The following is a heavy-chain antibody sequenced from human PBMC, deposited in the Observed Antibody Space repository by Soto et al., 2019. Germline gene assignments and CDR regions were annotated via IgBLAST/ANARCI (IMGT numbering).Heavy chain of an antibody. J-gene: IGHJ3*02. CDR3: TRDRPGITVFDGFDI. D-gene: IGHD1-20*01. CDR1: GFTFSRYV. V-gene: IGHV3-30-3*01. Sequence: QVQLVESGGGVVQPGRSLRLSCAASGFTFSRYVMPWIRQAPGRGLEWVASVLYDGSNTHYADSVKTRFTISRDNSNNPLFLHMNSLRTEDTDLEHCTRDRPGITVFDGFDICGRGTMVTVS. CDR2: VLYDGSNT.